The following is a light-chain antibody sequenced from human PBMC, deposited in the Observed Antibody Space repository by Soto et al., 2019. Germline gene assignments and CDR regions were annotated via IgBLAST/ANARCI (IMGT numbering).Light chain of an antibody. Sequence: IQMTQSPSSLSASVGDRVTITCRASQSISSYLNCDQQKQGKAPNLLIYAASSLQVGVPSRFTGSGYVTDFTLNISSLQPEDFATYNCQQSYSTPPTFGGGTKVEIK. V-gene: IGKV1-39*01. CDR2: AAS. J-gene: IGKJ4*01. CDR3: QQSYSTPPT. CDR1: QSISSY.